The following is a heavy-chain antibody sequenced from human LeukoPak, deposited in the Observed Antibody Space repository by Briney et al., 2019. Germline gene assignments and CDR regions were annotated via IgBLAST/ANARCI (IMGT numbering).Heavy chain of an antibody. D-gene: IGHD1-26*01. V-gene: IGHV3-11*04. CDR3: LSGSYSFPSGY. Sequence: GGSLRLSCAASGFTFSDYYMSWIRQAPGKGLEWVSYISSSGSTIYYADSVKDRFTISRDNAKNSLYLQMNSLRAEDTAVYYCLSGSYSFPSGYWGQGTLVTVSS. CDR2: ISSSGSTI. J-gene: IGHJ4*02. CDR1: GFTFSDYY.